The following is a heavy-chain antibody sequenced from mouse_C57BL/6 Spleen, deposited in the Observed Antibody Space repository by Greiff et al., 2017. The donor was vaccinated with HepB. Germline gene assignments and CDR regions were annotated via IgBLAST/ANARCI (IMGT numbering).Heavy chain of an antibody. Sequence: VQLQQSGPELVKPGASVKISCKASGYAFSSSWMNWVKQRPGKGLEWIGRIYPGDGDTNYNGKFKGKATLTADKSSSTAYMQLSSLTSEDSAVYFDARRYDYGDYWSQGTTLTVSS. V-gene: IGHV1-82*01. CDR3: ARRYDYGDY. D-gene: IGHD2-4*01. CDR2: IYPGDGDT. CDR1: GYAFSSSW. J-gene: IGHJ2*01.